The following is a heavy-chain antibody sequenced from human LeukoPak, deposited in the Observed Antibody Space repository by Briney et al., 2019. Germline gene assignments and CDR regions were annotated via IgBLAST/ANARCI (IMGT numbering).Heavy chain of an antibody. CDR2: INYSGANA. V-gene: IGHV3-23*01. CDR1: GFTFSISA. CDR3: ARDIELST. D-gene: IGHD5-18*01. Sequence: GGSLRLSCAVSGFTFSISAMTWVRQAPGKGLEWVSLINYSGANAYYADSVRGRFTISRDNSKNMLYLQTNSLRAEDTAIYYCARDIELSTWGQGTMVSV. J-gene: IGHJ3*01.